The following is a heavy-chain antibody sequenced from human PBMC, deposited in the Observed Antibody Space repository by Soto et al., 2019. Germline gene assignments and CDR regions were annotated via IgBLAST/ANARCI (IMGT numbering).Heavy chain of an antibody. D-gene: IGHD3-10*01. J-gene: IGHJ6*02. CDR2: ISYDGSNK. Sequence: QVQLVESGGGVVQPGRSLRLSCAASGFTFSSYGMHWVRQAPGKGLGGGAVISYDGSNKYYADSVKGRFTISRDNSKNTLYLQMNSLRAEDTAVYYCAKDQLRGVRGVITYYYGMDVWGQGTTVTVSS. CDR1: GFTFSSYG. V-gene: IGHV3-30*18. CDR3: AKDQLRGVRGVITYYYGMDV.